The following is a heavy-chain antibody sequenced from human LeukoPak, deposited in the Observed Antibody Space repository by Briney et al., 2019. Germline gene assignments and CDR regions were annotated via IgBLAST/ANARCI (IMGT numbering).Heavy chain of an antibody. Sequence: LTGGSLRLSCAASGFTFSSYWMSWVRQAPGKGLEWVSVIYSGGSTYYADSVKGRFTISRDNSKNTLYLQMNSLRAEDTAVYYCARTNLDCTKGVCYDYWGQGTLVTVSS. J-gene: IGHJ4*02. CDR1: GFTFSSYW. V-gene: IGHV3-66*01. D-gene: IGHD2-8*01. CDR2: IYSGGST. CDR3: ARTNLDCTKGVCYDY.